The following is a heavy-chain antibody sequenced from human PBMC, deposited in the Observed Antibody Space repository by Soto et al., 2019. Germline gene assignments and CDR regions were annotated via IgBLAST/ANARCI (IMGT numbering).Heavy chain of an antibody. CDR2: MNPNSGNT. Sequence: QVQLVQSGAEVKKPGASVKVSCKASGYTFTSYDINWVRQATGQGLEYLGWMNPNSGNTGYVQKFQGRVTMTRDTPISTAYMELSSLRCEDSAVYFCARGIKYGAYSRWFDPWGQGTLVTVSS. V-gene: IGHV1-8*01. CDR1: GYTFTSYD. J-gene: IGHJ5*02. CDR3: ARGIKYGAYSRWFDP. D-gene: IGHD4-17*01.